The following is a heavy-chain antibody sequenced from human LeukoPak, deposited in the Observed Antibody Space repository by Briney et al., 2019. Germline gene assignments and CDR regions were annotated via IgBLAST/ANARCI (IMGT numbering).Heavy chain of an antibody. Sequence: SVKVSCKASGGTFSSYAISWVRQAPGQGLEWMGGIIPIFGTANYAQKFQGRVTITADESTSTAYMELSSLRSEDTAVYYCARVGLRGYSYARHFDYWGQGTLVTVSS. CDR1: GGTFSSYA. J-gene: IGHJ4*02. V-gene: IGHV1-69*13. CDR2: IIPIFGTA. CDR3: ARVGLRGYSYARHFDY. D-gene: IGHD5-18*01.